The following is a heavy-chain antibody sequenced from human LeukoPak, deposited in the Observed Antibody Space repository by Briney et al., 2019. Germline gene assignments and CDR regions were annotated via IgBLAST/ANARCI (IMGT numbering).Heavy chain of an antibody. V-gene: IGHV3-48*04. CDR1: GFTFSSYS. Sequence: PGGSLRLSCAASGFTFSSYSMNWVRQAPGKGLEWVSYISSSSSTIYYADSVKGRFTISRDNAKNSLYLQMNSLRAEDTAVYYCARTPMQWLVGYYGMDVWGQGTTVTVSS. CDR3: ARTPMQWLVGYYGMDV. CDR2: ISSSSSTI. D-gene: IGHD6-19*01. J-gene: IGHJ6*02.